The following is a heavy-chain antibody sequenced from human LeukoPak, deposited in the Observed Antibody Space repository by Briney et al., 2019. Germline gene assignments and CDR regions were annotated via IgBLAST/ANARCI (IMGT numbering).Heavy chain of an antibody. CDR1: GGSFSGYY. CDR2: INHSGST. CDR3: ARGRWYSSGPWGD. V-gene: IGHV4-34*01. J-gene: IGHJ4*02. Sequence: SETLSLTCAVYGGSFSGYYWSWIRQPPGKGLEWIGEINHSGSTNYNPSLKSRVTISVDTSKNQFSLKLSSVTAADTAVYYCARGRWYSSGPWGDWGQGTLVTVSS. D-gene: IGHD6-19*01.